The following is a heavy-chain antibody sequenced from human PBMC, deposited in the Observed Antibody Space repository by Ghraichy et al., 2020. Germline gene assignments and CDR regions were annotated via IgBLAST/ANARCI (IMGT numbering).Heavy chain of an antibody. D-gene: IGHD5-24*01. CDR2: IRSKDNNYAT. CDR1: GFTFSGSA. CDR3: SLSSSTIDY. Sequence: GESLNISCAASGFTFSGSAIHWVRQASGKGLEWVGRIRSKDNNYATAYAASVTGRFTISRDDSKNTAYLQMNSLKTEDTAMYYCSLSSSTIDYWGQGTLVTVSS. V-gene: IGHV3-73*01. J-gene: IGHJ4*02.